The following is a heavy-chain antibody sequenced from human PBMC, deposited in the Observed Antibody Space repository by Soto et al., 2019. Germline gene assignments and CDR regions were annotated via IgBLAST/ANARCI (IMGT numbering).Heavy chain of an antibody. V-gene: IGHV4-30-4*01. J-gene: IGHJ6*02. D-gene: IGHD3-3*01. CDR3: ARVRVAPNSGGMDV. CDR2: IYYSGST. Sequence: SETLSLTCTVSGGSISSGDYYWSWIRQPPGKGLEWIGYIYYSGSTYYNPSLKSRVTVSVDTSKNQFSLKLSSVTAADPAVYYCARVRVAPNSGGMDVWGQGTTVTVSS. CDR1: GGSISSGDYY.